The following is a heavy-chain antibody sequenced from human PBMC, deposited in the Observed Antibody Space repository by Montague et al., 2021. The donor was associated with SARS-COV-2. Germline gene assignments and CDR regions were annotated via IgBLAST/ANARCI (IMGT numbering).Heavy chain of an antibody. CDR2: IDWSDGK. CDR3: ARSAPSSGGSCFSRWFDP. V-gene: IGHV2-70*01. D-gene: IGHD2-15*01. CDR1: GFSLSTSKMC. Sequence: PALVKPTQTLTLTCTFSGFSLSTSKMCVSWIRQSPGKALEWLALIDWSDGKYYNTSLKTRLTISEDPSKNQVVLTMTNMDPVDTATYFCARSAPSSGGSCFSRWFDPWGQGTLVIVSS. J-gene: IGHJ5*02.